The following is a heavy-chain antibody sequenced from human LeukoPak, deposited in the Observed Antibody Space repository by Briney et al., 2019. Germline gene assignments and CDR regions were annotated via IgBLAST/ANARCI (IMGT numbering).Heavy chain of an antibody. J-gene: IGHJ2*01. D-gene: IGHD3-16*02. CDR1: GYSYTNYW. V-gene: IGHV5-51*01. CDR2: IYPGDSGT. CDR3: ARHLGELSSFPEGYFDL. Sequence: GESLKISCKGSGYSYTNYWIGWVRQMPGKGPEWMGIIYPGDSGTRYSPSFQGQVTISADKSISTAYLQWNSLKASDTAMYYCARHLGELSSFPEGYFDLWGRGTLVTVSS.